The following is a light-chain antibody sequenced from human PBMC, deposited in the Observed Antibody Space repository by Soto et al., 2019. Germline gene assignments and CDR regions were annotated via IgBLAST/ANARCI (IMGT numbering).Light chain of an antibody. CDR2: EVS. CDR1: TSDIGRYNH. CDR3: YSYTSSIPSYV. J-gene: IGLJ1*01. V-gene: IGLV2-14*01. Sequence: QSVLTQPASVSGSPGQSITISCTGTTSDIGRYNHVSWYQQYPGKAPKLMIYEVSNRPSGVSNRFSASKSGNTASLTISGLQAEDEADHYCYSYTSSIPSYVFVTGTKVIVL.